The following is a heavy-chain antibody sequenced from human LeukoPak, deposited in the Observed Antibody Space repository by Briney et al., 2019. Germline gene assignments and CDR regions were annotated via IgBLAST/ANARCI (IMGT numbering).Heavy chain of an antibody. J-gene: IGHJ4*02. V-gene: IGHV4-34*01. CDR2: INHSGST. CDR1: GGSFSGYY. Sequence: SETLSLTCAVYGGSFSGYYWSWIRQPPGKGLEWIGEINHSGSTNYNPSLKSRVTISVDTSKNQFSLKLRSVTAADTAVYYCARGQEVVAENYFDYWGQGTLVTVSS. D-gene: IGHD5-12*01. CDR3: ARGQEVVAENYFDY.